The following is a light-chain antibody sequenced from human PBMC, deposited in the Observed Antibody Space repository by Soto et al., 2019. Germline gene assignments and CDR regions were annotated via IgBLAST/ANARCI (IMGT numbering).Light chain of an antibody. CDR1: QGVSSSY. CDR2: GAS. V-gene: IGKV3-20*01. J-gene: IGKJ2*01. CDR3: QQYGSAPMYS. Sequence: EIVLTQSPGTLSLSPGERATLSCRASQGVSSSYLAWYQQKPGQAPRLLIYGASGRATGIPYRFSGSGSGTDFTLTTSRLEPEDISVDYCQQYGSAPMYSVGQGIKLEIK.